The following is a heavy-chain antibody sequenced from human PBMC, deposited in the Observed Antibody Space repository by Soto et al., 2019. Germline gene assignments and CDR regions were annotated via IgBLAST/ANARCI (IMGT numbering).Heavy chain of an antibody. CDR3: ARAGGSPLPVAFDI. CDR2: IYYSGST. D-gene: IGHD2-15*01. V-gene: IGHV4-31*03. CDR1: GGSISSGGYY. Sequence: PSETLSLTCTVSGGSISSGGYYWSWIRQHPGKGLEWIGYIYYSGSTYYNPSLKSRVIISLDMSKNQLSLKLSSVTAADTAVYYCARAGGSPLPVAFDIWGQGTLVTVSS. J-gene: IGHJ3*02.